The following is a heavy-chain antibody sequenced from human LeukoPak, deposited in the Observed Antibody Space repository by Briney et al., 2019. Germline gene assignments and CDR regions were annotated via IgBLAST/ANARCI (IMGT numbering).Heavy chain of an antibody. CDR2: INPNSGGT. CDR3: ARDPSPVDTAMVLFDY. J-gene: IGHJ4*02. V-gene: IGHV1-2*02. Sequence: ASVKVSCKASGYTFTGYYMHWVRQAPGQGLEWMGWINPNSGGTNYAQKSQGRVTMTRDTSISTAYMELSRLRSDDTAVYYCARDPSPVDTAMVLFDYWGQGTLVTVSS. D-gene: IGHD5-18*01. CDR1: GYTFTGYY.